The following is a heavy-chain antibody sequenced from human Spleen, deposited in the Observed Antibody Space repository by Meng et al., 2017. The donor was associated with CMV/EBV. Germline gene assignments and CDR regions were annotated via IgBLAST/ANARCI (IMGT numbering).Heavy chain of an antibody. CDR1: GYSLTTLS. J-gene: IGHJ3*02. D-gene: IGHD2-15*01. CDR2: FDAEDGKT. V-gene: IGHV1-24*01. Sequence: ASVKVSCKVSGYSLTTLSMHWVRQAPGRRPEWMGGFDAEDGKTIYAQKFQGRVTLTEDTSKGTAYMKLTSLRSEDTAVYYCATRQFGIVVARAFNIWGQGTMVTVSS. CDR3: ATRQFGIVVARAFNI.